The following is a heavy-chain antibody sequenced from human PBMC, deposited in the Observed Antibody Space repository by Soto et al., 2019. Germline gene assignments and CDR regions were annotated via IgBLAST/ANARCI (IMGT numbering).Heavy chain of an antibody. CDR2: ISYDGSNE. V-gene: IGHV3-30-3*01. J-gene: IGHJ6*02. CDR3: ARDQQLVQGNYYYVMDV. D-gene: IGHD6-13*01. Sequence: PGGSLRLSCAASGFTFSSYAMHWVRQAPGKGLEWVAVISYDGSNEYYADSVKGRFTISRDNSKNTLYLQMNSLRGEDTAVYYCARDQQLVQGNYYYVMDVWGQGTTVTVSS. CDR1: GFTFSSYA.